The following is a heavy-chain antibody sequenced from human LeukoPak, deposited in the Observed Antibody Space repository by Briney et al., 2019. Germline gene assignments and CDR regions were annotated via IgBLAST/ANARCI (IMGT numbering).Heavy chain of an antibody. D-gene: IGHD3-22*01. CDR1: GYTFTSYG. J-gene: IGHJ4*02. CDR2: ISAYNGNT. V-gene: IGHV1-18*01. CDR3: ASYDSSGYYYF. Sequence: ASVKVSCKASGYTFTSYGISWVRQAPGQGLEWMGWISAYNGNTNYAQKLQGRVTMTTDTSTSTAYMELRSLRPDDTAVYYCASYDSSGYYYFWGQGTLVTVSS.